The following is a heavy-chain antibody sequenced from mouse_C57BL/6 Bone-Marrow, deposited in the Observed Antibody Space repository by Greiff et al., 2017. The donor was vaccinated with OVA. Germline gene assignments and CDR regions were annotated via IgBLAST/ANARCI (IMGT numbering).Heavy chain of an antibody. V-gene: IGHV1-26*01. Sequence: EVQLQQPGAELVKPGASVKVSCKASGYTFTSYWMHWVKQSHGKSLEWIGDINPNNGGTSYNQKFKGKATLTVDKSSSTAYMELRSLTSEDSAVYYCARCGYYGSHFDYWGQGTTLTVSS. D-gene: IGHD1-1*01. CDR3: ARCGYYGSHFDY. J-gene: IGHJ2*01. CDR1: GYTFTSYW. CDR2: INPNNGGT.